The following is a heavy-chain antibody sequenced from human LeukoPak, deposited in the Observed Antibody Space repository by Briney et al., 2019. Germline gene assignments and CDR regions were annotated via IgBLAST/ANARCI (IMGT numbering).Heavy chain of an antibody. CDR3: ARVPYYYDSSGHDY. D-gene: IGHD3-22*01. V-gene: IGHV4-59*12. Sequence: SETLSLTCTVSGGSISSYYWSWIRQPPGKGLEWIGYIYYSGSTNYNPSLKSRVTISVDTSKNQFSLKLSSVTAADTAVYYCARVPYYYDSSGHDYWGQGTLVTVSS. CDR2: IYYSGST. CDR1: GGSISSYY. J-gene: IGHJ4*02.